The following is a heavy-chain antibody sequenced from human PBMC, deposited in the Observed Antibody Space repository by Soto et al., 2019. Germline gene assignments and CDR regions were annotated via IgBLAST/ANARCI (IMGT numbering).Heavy chain of an antibody. Sequence: GGSLRLSCAASGFTFSSYAMHWVRQAPGKGLEWVAVISYDGGNKYYADSVKGRFTISRDNSKNTLYLQMNSLRAEDTAVYYCARESLVRGVYYYYYGMDVWGQGTTVTVSS. CDR3: ARESLVRGVYYYYYGMDV. CDR2: ISYDGGNK. V-gene: IGHV3-30-3*01. D-gene: IGHD3-10*01. CDR1: GFTFSSYA. J-gene: IGHJ6*02.